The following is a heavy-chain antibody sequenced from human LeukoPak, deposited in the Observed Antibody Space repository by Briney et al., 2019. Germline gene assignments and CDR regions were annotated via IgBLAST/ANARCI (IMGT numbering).Heavy chain of an antibody. Sequence: GGSLRLSCAASGFTFDDYGMSWVRQAPGKGLEWVSTISATGGSTYYADSVKGRLTISRDNSKNTLYLQMNSLRAEDTAVYFCAKDSGTYYKAFDYWGQGTLVTVSS. J-gene: IGHJ4*02. CDR1: GFTFDDYG. V-gene: IGHV3-23*01. CDR3: AKDSGTYYKAFDY. CDR2: ISATGGST. D-gene: IGHD1-26*01.